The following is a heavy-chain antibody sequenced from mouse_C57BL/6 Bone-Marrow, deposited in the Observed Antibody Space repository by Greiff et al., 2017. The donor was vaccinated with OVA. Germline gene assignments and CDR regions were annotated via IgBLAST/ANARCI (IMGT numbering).Heavy chain of an antibody. CDR1: GFTFSDYG. CDR2: ISNLAYSI. D-gene: IGHD2-5*01. J-gene: IGHJ4*01. CDR3: ARTYYSNLYYAMDY. Sequence: EVHLVESGGGLVQPGGSLKLSCAASGFTFSDYGMAWVRQAPRKGPEWVAFISNLAYSIYYADTVTGRFTISRENAKNTLYLEMSSLRSEDTAMYYCARTYYSNLYYAMDYWGQGTSVTVSS. V-gene: IGHV5-15*01.